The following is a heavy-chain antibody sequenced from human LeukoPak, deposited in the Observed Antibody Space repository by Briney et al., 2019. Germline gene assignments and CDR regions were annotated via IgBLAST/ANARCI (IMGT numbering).Heavy chain of an antibody. CDR2: TSSTSSSYI. V-gene: IGHV3-21*01. D-gene: IGHD6-13*01. CDR1: GFTFSSYS. J-gene: IGHJ6*03. Sequence: GGSLRLSCAASGFTFSSYSMNWVRQAPGKGLEWVSSTSSTSSSYIYYADSVKGRFTISRDNAKNTLYLQMNSLRAEDTAVYYCARGIADATGNYYYYMDVWGKGTTVTVSS. CDR3: ARGIADATGNYYYYMDV.